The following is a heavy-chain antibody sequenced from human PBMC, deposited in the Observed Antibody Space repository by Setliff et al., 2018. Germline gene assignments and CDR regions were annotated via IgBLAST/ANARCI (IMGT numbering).Heavy chain of an antibody. V-gene: IGHV4-39*07. Sequence: PSETLSLTCTVSSGSISSDNYYWGWIRQPPGKGLEWIGTLSYNGNAYYTPSLKSRVTISIDTSKNQFSLKLSSVTAADTAVYYCAREAPRDRYFDLWGRGTLVTVSS. CDR2: LSYNGNA. J-gene: IGHJ2*01. CDR3: AREAPRDRYFDL. CDR1: SGSISSDNYY.